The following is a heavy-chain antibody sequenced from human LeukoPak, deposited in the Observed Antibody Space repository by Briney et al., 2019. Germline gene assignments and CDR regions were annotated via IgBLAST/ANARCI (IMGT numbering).Heavy chain of an antibody. J-gene: IGHJ4*02. Sequence: ASVKVSCKVSGYTLSELSMHWVRQAPGKGLEWMGGFDLEDGETIYVQKFQGRVTMTEDTSTDTAYMELSSLRSDDTAVYFCAAGEVGQLFDYWGQGTLVTASS. CDR2: FDLEDGET. CDR1: GYTLSELS. D-gene: IGHD5-24*01. CDR3: AAGEVGQLFDY. V-gene: IGHV1-24*01.